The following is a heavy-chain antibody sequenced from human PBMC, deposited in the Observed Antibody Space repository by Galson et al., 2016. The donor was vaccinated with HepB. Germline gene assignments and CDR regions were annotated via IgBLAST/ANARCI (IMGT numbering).Heavy chain of an antibody. CDR1: GFTFSGFW. D-gene: IGHD1-26*01. Sequence: SLRLSCAASGFTFSGFWMSWVRQAPGKGLEWVANIKQAGSEMYYVDSVKGRFTISRDNAKNSLYLQMNSLRAEDTAVYYCAREAVGGARAYYHYAMDVWGHGTTVTASS. CDR3: AREAVGGARAYYHYAMDV. V-gene: IGHV3-7*01. J-gene: IGHJ6*02. CDR2: IKQAGSEM.